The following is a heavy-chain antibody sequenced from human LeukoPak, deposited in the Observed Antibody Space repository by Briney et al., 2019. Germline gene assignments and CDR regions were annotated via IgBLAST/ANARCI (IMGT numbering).Heavy chain of an antibody. CDR2: IKQDGSDK. Sequence: PGGSLRLSCAASGFTFSSYWMNWVRQAPGKGLEWVANIKQDGSDKYYVDSVKGRFIISRDNAKNSLYLQMNSLRADDTAVYYCARSPGQDYVWGSYRPYYFDYWGQGTLVTVSS. D-gene: IGHD3-16*02. V-gene: IGHV3-7*03. CDR3: ARSPGQDYVWGSYRPYYFDY. CDR1: GFTFSSYW. J-gene: IGHJ4*02.